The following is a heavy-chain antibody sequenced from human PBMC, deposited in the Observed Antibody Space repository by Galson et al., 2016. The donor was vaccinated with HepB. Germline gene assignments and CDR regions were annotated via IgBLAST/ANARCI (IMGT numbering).Heavy chain of an antibody. CDR3: ASQLIYAVWGGSDY. D-gene: IGHD2-2*02. V-gene: IGHV1-3*01. Sequence: SVKVSCKASGFTFTKYAMHWVRQAPGQRLEWMGWINGGNGNTKYSQKFQGRVTITRDTSASTAYMELSSLRSQDTAVYYCASQLIYAVWGGSDYWGQGTLVTVSS. J-gene: IGHJ4*02. CDR2: INGGNGNT. CDR1: GFTFTKYA.